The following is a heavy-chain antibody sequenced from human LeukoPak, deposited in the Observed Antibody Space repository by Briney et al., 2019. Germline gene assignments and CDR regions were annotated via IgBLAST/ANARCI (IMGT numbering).Heavy chain of an antibody. Sequence: SETLSLTCTVSGGSLSTYYWSWVRQPPGKGLEWIGYIQYRGNADYHPSHKSRVTISVDTSNNQGSLRLSSVTAADTAMYYCAREGSLTTFDWGQGTLVTVSS. CDR2: IQYRGNA. CDR3: AREGSLTTFD. V-gene: IGHV4-59*01. D-gene: IGHD4-17*01. J-gene: IGHJ4*02. CDR1: GGSLSTYY.